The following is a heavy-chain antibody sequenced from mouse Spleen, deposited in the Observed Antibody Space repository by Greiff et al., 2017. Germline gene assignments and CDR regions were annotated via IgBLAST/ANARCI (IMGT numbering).Heavy chain of an antibody. CDR3: ASQTAYYGDYVGAMDY. CDR1: GYTFTDYN. V-gene: IGHV1-22*01. Sequence: DVQLQESGPELVKPGASVKMSCKASGYTFTDYNMHWVKQSHGKSLEWIGYINPNNGGTSYNQKFKGKATLTVNKSSSTAYMELRSLTSEDTAIYYCASQTAYYGDYVGAMDYWGQGTSVTVSS. D-gene: IGHD2-13*01. CDR2: INPNNGGT. J-gene: IGHJ4*01.